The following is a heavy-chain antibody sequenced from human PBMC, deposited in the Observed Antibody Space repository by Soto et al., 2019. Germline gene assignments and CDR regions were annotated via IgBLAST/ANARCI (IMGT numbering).Heavy chain of an antibody. CDR2: IDSSTKYT. Sequence: QVQLVESGGGLVRPGGSLRLSCEASGFTFRDYYMTWFRQAPGKGLEWLSYIDSSTKYTNYADSVKGPFTISIDNAKNSLYLQMNSLRADDTAVYYCAREYYYTMDVWGQGTMVTVSS. CDR1: GFTFRDYY. V-gene: IGHV3-11*05. J-gene: IGHJ6*02. CDR3: AREYYYTMDV.